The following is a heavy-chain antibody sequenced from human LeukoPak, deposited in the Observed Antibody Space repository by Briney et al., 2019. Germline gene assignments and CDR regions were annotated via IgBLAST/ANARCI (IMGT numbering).Heavy chain of an antibody. Sequence: SETLSLTCTVSGGSISSYYWSWIRQPPGKGLEWIGYIYYSGSTIYNPSLKSRVTISVDTSKNQFSLKLSSVTAADTAVYYCARFLHDYGDYGIDYWGQGTLVTVSS. CDR3: ARFLHDYGDYGIDY. V-gene: IGHV4-59*01. CDR1: GGSISSYY. D-gene: IGHD4-17*01. J-gene: IGHJ4*02. CDR2: IYYSGST.